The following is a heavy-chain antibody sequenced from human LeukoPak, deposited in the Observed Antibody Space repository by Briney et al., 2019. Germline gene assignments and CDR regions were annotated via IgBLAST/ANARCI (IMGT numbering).Heavy chain of an antibody. Sequence: GGSLRLSCAASGFTFGGYGMHWVRQAPGKGLEWVAVIWYDGSNKYYADSVKGRFTISRDNSMNTLYLQTNSLRAEDTAVYYCARDNYCSSTDCYNFDYWGQGTLVTVSS. D-gene: IGHD2-2*02. J-gene: IGHJ4*02. CDR1: GFTFGGYG. V-gene: IGHV3-33*01. CDR3: ARDNYCSSTDCYNFDY. CDR2: IWYDGSNK.